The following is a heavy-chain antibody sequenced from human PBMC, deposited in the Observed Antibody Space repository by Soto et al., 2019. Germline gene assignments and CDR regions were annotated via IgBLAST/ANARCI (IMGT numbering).Heavy chain of an antibody. J-gene: IGHJ4*02. D-gene: IGHD4-17*01. Sequence: QVQLVESGGGVVQPGRSLRLSCAASGFTFSSYGMHWVRQAPGKGLEWVAVISYDGSNKYYADSVKGRFTISRDNSKNTLYLQMNSLRAEDTVVYYCAKDYRRMTTVTTDYFDYWGQGTLVTVSS. CDR1: GFTFSSYG. CDR2: ISYDGSNK. CDR3: AKDYRRMTTVTTDYFDY. V-gene: IGHV3-30*18.